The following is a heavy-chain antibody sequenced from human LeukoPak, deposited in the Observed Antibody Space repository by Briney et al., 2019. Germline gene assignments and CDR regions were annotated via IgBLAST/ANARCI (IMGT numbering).Heavy chain of an antibody. J-gene: IGHJ4*02. CDR3: ARGQHLEPSSLAY. CDR2: IYYSGST. V-gene: IGHV4-59*01. D-gene: IGHD1-14*01. CDR1: GGSISSYY. Sequence: SETLSLTRTVSGGSISSYYWSWIRQPPGKGLEWIGYIYYSGSTNYNPSLKSRVTISVDTSKNQFSLKLSSVTAADTVVYYCARGQHLEPSSLAYWGQGTLVTVSS.